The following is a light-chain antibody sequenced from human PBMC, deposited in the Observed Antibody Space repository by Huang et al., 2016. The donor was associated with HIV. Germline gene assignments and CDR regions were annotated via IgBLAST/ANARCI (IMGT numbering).Light chain of an antibody. CDR3: QQYDNWPLT. J-gene: IGKJ5*01. V-gene: IGKV3-15*01. Sequence: ERVMTQSPATLSVAPGERVTLSCRASHSVSSNLAWYQQKPGQAPRLLIHGASTRATGITARYRGSGSGTEVTLASSSRQSEDSGVYFCQQYDNWPLTFGQGTRLEMK. CDR2: GAS. CDR1: HSVSSN.